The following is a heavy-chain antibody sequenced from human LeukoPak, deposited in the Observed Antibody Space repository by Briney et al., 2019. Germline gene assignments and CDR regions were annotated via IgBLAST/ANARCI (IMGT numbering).Heavy chain of an antibody. CDR3: ARGGNFQPYYYYYGMDV. V-gene: IGHV4-39*07. Sequence: PSETLSLTCIVSGGSISTSAYYWGWIRQPPGKGLEWIGEINHSGSTNYNPSLKSRVTISVDTSKNQFSLKLSSVTAADTAVYYCARGGNFQPYYYYYGMDVWGQGTTVTVSS. D-gene: IGHD4-23*01. J-gene: IGHJ6*02. CDR1: GGSISTSAYY. CDR2: INHSGST.